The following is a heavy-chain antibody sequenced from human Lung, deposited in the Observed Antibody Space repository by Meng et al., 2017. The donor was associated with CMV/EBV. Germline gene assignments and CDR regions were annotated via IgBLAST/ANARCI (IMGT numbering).Heavy chain of an antibody. D-gene: IGHD6-19*01. J-gene: IGHJ4*02. V-gene: IGHV3-23*01. CDR2: ISGSGGTT. Sequence: GEXXKISCAASGFTFRTYAMSWVRQVPGKGLEWVSSISGSGGTTHYVDSVKGRFTISKDTSRDTLYLQMNSLRAADTAVYYCAKELHSGWSYYFDYWGQGAXVTLVS. CDR1: GFTFRTYA. CDR3: AKELHSGWSYYFDY.